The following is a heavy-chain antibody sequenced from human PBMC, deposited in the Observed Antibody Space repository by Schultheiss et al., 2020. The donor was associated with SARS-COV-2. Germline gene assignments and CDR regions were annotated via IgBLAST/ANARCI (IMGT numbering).Heavy chain of an antibody. CDR2: IVGGSDAT. J-gene: IGHJ4*02. CDR3: VRDSIRYFDY. V-gene: IGHV3-11*05. Sequence: LSLTCAVYGGSFSAYYWSWIRQPPGKGLEWVASIVGGSDATHYADSVKGRFTISRDNSKNTLYLQMSSLRAEDTAVYYCVRDSIRYFDYWGQGTLVTVSS. D-gene: IGHD2-21*01. CDR1: GGSFSAYY.